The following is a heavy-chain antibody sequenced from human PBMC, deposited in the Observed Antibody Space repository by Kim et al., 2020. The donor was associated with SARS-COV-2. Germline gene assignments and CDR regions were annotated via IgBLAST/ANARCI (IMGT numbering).Heavy chain of an antibody. CDR1: GFTFSSYA. V-gene: IGHV3-23*01. J-gene: IGHJ4*02. Sequence: GGSLRLSCAASGFTFSSYAMSWVRQAPGKGLEWVSAISGSGGSTYYADSVKGRFTISRDNSKNTLYLQMNSLRAEDTAVYYCAKDGSGYDWFPWLGHYWGQGTLVTVSS. CDR2: ISGSGGST. CDR3: AKDGSGYDWFPWLGHY. D-gene: IGHD5-12*01.